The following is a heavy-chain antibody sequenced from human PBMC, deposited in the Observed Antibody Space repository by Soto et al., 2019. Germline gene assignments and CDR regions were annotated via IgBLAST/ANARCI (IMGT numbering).Heavy chain of an antibody. D-gene: IGHD3-3*01. CDR1: CFPFSSYA. Sequence: GALRLSRSASCFPFSSYAMSWVRQGPGKGLGWVSGIGGSGGEKFYADSVKGRFTVSRDNAENTLSLELNSLRVEDTAIYYCARRSWRGRSDYWGQGILVTVSS. V-gene: IGHV3-23*01. CDR3: ARRSWRGRSDY. CDR2: IGGSGGEK. J-gene: IGHJ4*02.